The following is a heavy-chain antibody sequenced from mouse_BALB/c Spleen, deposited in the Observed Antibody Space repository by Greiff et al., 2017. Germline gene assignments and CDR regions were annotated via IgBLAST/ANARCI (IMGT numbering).Heavy chain of an antibody. Sequence: EVQLKQSGPGLVKPSQSLSLTCSVTGYSITSGYYWNWIRQFPGNKLEWMGYISYDGSNNYNPSLKNRISITRDTSKNQFFLKLNSVTTEDTATYYCARDGYYPDYWGQGTTLTVSS. CDR3: ARDGYYPDY. D-gene: IGHD2-2*01. J-gene: IGHJ2*01. V-gene: IGHV3-6*02. CDR1: GYSITSGYY. CDR2: ISYDGSN.